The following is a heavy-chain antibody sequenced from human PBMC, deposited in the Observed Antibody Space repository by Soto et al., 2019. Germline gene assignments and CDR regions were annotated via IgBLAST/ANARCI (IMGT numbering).Heavy chain of an antibody. Sequence: SVKVSCKASGDTFSSYAISWVRQAPGQGLEWMGGIVPFIGTTNYAQNFQGRVTITADKSTSTTYMELTSLRSEDTAVYYCARGGFSSSWRFDYWGQGALVTVSS. D-gene: IGHD6-13*01. J-gene: IGHJ4*02. V-gene: IGHV1-69*06. CDR1: GDTFSSYA. CDR2: IVPFIGTT. CDR3: ARGGFSSSWRFDY.